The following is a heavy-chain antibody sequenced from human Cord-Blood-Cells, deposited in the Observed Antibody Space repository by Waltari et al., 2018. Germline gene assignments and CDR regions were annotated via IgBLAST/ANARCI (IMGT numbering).Heavy chain of an antibody. CDR2: INAGNGNT. Sequence: QVQLVQSGAEVQKPGASVKASCKASGYTFTSYALHWVRQAPGQRLEWMGWINAGNGNTKYSQKFQGRVTITRDTSASTAYMELSSLRSEDTAVYYCARSNVATIPDYWGQGTLVTVSS. V-gene: IGHV1-3*01. CDR1: GYTFTSYA. D-gene: IGHD5-12*01. J-gene: IGHJ4*02. CDR3: ARSNVATIPDY.